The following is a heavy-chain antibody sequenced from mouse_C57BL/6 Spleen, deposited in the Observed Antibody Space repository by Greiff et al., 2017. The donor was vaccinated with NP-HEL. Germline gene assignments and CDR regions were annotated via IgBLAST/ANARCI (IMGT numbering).Heavy chain of an antibody. CDR3: ANAYGNYATY. J-gene: IGHJ3*01. D-gene: IGHD2-1*01. CDR1: GFTFSDYG. Sequence: DVQLVESGGGLVKPGGSLKLSCAASGFTFSDYGMHWVRQAPEKGLEWVAYISSGSSTIYYADTVKGRFTISRDNAKNTLFLQMTSLRSEDTAMYYCANAYGNYATYWGQGTLVTVSA. V-gene: IGHV5-17*01. CDR2: ISSGSSTI.